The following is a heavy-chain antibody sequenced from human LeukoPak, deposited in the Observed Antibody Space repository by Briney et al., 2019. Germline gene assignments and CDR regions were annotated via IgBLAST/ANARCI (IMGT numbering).Heavy chain of an antibody. J-gene: IGHJ6*03. D-gene: IGHD1-7*01. V-gene: IGHV4-31*03. CDR1: GGSISSGGYY. CDR3: ARSSRTTRAIGYYMDV. Sequence: SQTLSLTCTVSGGSISSGGYYWSWIRQHPGKGLEWIGYIYYSGSTYYNPSLKSRVTISVDTSKNQFSLKLSSVTAADTAVYYCARSSRTTRAIGYYMDVWGKGTTVTVSS. CDR2: IYYSGST.